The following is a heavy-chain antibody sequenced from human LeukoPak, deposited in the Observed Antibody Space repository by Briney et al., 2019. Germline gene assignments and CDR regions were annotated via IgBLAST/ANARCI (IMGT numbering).Heavy chain of an antibody. CDR3: AKGRGGTCAGGCYSRVFDF. D-gene: IGHD2-21*02. CDR1: GVTFSNDA. J-gene: IGHJ4*02. V-gene: IGHV3-23*01. Sequence: GGSLRLSCAASGVTFSNDAMTWVREGPGERLERGSIIRDSGGSTMYADCVKGRFTISRDNSKSTLYLKMNSLRAEDTDVYYCAKGRGGTCAGGCYSRVFDFWGQGTLVTVSS. CDR2: IRDSGGST.